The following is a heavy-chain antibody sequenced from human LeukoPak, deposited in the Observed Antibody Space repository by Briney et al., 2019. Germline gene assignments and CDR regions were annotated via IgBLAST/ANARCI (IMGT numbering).Heavy chain of an antibody. CDR2: TSYDGSNK. J-gene: IGHJ5*02. D-gene: IGHD6-13*01. CDR3: ARNKNPGLYSSSNWFDP. CDR1: GFIFSNFA. Sequence: PGGSLRLSCAASGFIFSNFAMHWVRQAPGKGLEWVAVTSYDGSNKCYADSVKGRFTISRDNSKNTLYLQMNSLRAEDTAVYYCARNKNPGLYSSSNWFDPWGQGTLVTVSS. V-gene: IGHV3-30*01.